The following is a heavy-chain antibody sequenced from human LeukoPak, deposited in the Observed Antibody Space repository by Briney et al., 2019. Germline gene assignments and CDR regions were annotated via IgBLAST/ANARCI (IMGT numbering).Heavy chain of an antibody. J-gene: IGHJ5*02. CDR2: IYYGAST. CDR1: GGSITDYY. V-gene: IGHV4-59*01. D-gene: IGHD2-21*02. CDR3: ARGERYCAGDCYLS. Sequence: SETLSLTCTVSGGSITDYYWSWIRQPPGKGLEWIGYIYYGASTNYNPSLKSRVTIAADTSKNQFSLKLSSVTTADTAVCYCARGERYCAGDCYLSWGQGTLVTVS.